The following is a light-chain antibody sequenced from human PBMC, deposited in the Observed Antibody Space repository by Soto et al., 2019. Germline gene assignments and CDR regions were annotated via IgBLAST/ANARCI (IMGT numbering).Light chain of an antibody. Sequence: QSALTQPASVSGSPGQSITISCTGSSSDVGGYNYVSWYQQHPGKAPKLMIFEVSNRPSGVSNRFSGSKSVDTASLTISGLQAEDEADYYCSSFTDSVTLFGGGTKLTVL. CDR2: EVS. J-gene: IGLJ2*01. V-gene: IGLV2-14*01. CDR3: SSFTDSVTL. CDR1: SSDVGGYNY.